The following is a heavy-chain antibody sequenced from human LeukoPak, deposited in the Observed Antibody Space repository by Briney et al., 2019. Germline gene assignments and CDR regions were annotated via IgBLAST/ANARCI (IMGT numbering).Heavy chain of an antibody. D-gene: IGHD1-1*01. J-gene: IGHJ4*02. CDR3: ARDLNGFDY. CDR2: IYHSGST. CDR1: GGSISSGGYH. Sequence: SETLSLTCTVSGGSISSGGYHWSWIRQSPGKGLEWIGYIYHSGSTYYNPSLKSRVTISVDRSKNQFSLRLSSVTAADTAIYYCARDLNGFDYWGQGTLVTVSS. V-gene: IGHV4-30-2*06.